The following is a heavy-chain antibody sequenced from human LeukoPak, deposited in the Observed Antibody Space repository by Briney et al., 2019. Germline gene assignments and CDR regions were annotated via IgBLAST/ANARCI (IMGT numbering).Heavy chain of an antibody. J-gene: IGHJ4*02. CDR2: ISGSGGST. V-gene: IGHV3-23*01. Sequence: GGSLRLSCAASGFTFSSCAMTWVRQAPGKGLEWVSAISGSGGSTYYADSVKGRFTISRDNSKNTLYLQMNSLRAEDTAVYYCARPHEYYYDSRGYDYWGQGTLVTVS. CDR1: GFTFSSCA. D-gene: IGHD3-22*01. CDR3: ARPHEYYYDSRGYDY.